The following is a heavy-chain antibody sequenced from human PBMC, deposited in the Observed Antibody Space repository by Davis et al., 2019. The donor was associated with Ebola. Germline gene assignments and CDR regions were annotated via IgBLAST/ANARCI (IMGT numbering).Heavy chain of an antibody. J-gene: IGHJ5*02. D-gene: IGHD2-15*01. CDR3: AREGPTDSPYCSGGSCYSFSSWFDP. CDR1: GYTFTGYY. V-gene: IGHV1-2*02. Sequence: ASVKVSCKASGYTFTGYYMHWVRQAPGQGLEWMGWINPNSGGTNYAQKFQGRVTMTRDTSISTAYMELSRLRSDDTAVYYCAREGPTDSPYCSGGSCYSFSSWFDPWGQGTLVTVSS. CDR2: INPNSGGT.